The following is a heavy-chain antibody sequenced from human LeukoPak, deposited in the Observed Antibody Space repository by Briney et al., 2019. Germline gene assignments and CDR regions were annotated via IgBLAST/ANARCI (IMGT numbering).Heavy chain of an antibody. V-gene: IGHV4-39*07. CDR2: INHSGST. CDR3: ARGKGYYDSSGYYYGPNWFDP. Sequence: SETLSLTCTVSGGSISSGDYYWSWIRQPPGKGLEWIGEINHSGSTNYNPSLKSRVTISVDTSKNQFSLKLSSVTAADTAVYYCARGKGYYDSSGYYYGPNWFDPWGQGTLVTVSS. D-gene: IGHD3-22*01. CDR1: GGSISSGDYY. J-gene: IGHJ5*02.